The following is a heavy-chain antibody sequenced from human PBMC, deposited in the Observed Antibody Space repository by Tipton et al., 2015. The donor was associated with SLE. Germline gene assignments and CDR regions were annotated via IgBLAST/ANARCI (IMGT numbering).Heavy chain of an antibody. CDR3: ARPSNYGDFRH. Sequence: TLSLTCTFSGGSINYYYWSWIRQPPGKGLEWIGYIYSSGSFTTYNSSLKSRVTISVDTSKSQFSLKLSSVTAADTAVYYCARPSNYGDFRHWGQGTLVTVSS. V-gene: IGHV4-59*12. D-gene: IGHD4-17*01. CDR2: IYSSGSFT. J-gene: IGHJ4*02. CDR1: GGSINYYY.